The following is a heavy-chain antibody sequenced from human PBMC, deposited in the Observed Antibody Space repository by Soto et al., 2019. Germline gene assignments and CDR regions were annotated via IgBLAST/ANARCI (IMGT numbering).Heavy chain of an antibody. V-gene: IGHV3-21*01. CDR2: ISSSSSYI. Sequence: EVQLVESGGGLVKPGGSLRLSCAASGFTFSSYSMNWVRQAPGQGLEGVSSISSSSSYIYYADSVKGRFTISRDNAKNSLYLQMNSLRAEDTAVYYCARDKASLRHYYYYGMDVWGQGTTVTVSS. D-gene: IGHD5-12*01. CDR1: GFTFSSYS. CDR3: ARDKASLRHYYYYGMDV. J-gene: IGHJ6*02.